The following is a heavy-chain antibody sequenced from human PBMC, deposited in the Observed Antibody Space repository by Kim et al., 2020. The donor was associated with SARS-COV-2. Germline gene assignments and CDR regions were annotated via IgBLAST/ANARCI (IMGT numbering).Heavy chain of an antibody. CDR1: GGSISRYY. V-gene: IGHV4-59*13. D-gene: IGHD6-13*01. CDR3: ARGGGDSSSWTPLYYYYYGMDV. J-gene: IGHJ6*02. CDR2: IYYSGNT. Sequence: SETLSLTCTVSGGSISRYYWSWIRQPPGKGLEWIGYIYYSGNTNYNPSLKSRVTISVDTSKTQFSLKLSSVTAADTAVYYCARGGGDSSSWTPLYYYYYGMDVWGQGTTVTVSS.